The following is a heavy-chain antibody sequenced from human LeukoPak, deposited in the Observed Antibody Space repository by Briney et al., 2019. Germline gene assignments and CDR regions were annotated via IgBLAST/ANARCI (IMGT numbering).Heavy chain of an antibody. Sequence: ASVKVSCKASGYTFTSYYMHWVRQAPGQGLEWMGIINPSGGSTSYAQKFQGRVTMTRDTSTSTVYMELSSLRSEGTAVYYCARAFYDSSGYYLGDIWGQGTMVTVSS. D-gene: IGHD3-22*01. J-gene: IGHJ3*02. CDR1: GYTFTSYY. CDR2: INPSGGST. CDR3: ARAFYDSSGYYLGDI. V-gene: IGHV1-46*01.